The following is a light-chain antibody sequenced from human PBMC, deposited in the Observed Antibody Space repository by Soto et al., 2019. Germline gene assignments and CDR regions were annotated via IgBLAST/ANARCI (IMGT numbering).Light chain of an antibody. J-gene: IGKJ1*01. CDR3: QQYSSFSRT. Sequence: DIQITQSPSTLSASVGDRVTITCRASQTISTWLAWYQQKPGKAPELLIYDASTLESGVPSRFSGSGSGTEFSLTISRLQPDDFATFYCQQYSSFSRTFGQGTKVDIK. CDR1: QTISTW. V-gene: IGKV1-5*01. CDR2: DAS.